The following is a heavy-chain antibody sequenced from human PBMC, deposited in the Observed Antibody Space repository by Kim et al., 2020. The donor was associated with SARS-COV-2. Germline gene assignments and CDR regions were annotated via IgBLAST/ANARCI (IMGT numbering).Heavy chain of an antibody. CDR3: ASIRVHTIFGVVASSYNWFDP. CDR2: INHSGST. V-gene: IGHV4-34*01. D-gene: IGHD3-3*01. J-gene: IGHJ5*02. CDR1: GGSFSGYY. Sequence: SETLSLTCAVYGGSFSGYYCSWIRQPPGKGLEWIGEINHSGSTNYNPSLKSRVTISVDTSKNQFSLKLSSVTAAETAVYYCASIRVHTIFGVVASSYNWFDPWGQGTLVTVSS.